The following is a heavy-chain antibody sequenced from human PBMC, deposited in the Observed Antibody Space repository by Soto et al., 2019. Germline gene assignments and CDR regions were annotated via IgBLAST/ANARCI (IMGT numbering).Heavy chain of an antibody. D-gene: IGHD1-1*01. Sequence: QVQLVESGGCVVQPGRSLRLSCAASGFTFSYHALNWVRQAPGKGLEWVAVISYDGDNKYIAESVKGRFTISRDNSKNTVSLQMTSLRAEDTDMYFCARGTTTSAFSAMDVWGQGTTVTVSS. CDR3: ARGTTTSAFSAMDV. CDR2: ISYDGDNK. J-gene: IGHJ6*02. CDR1: GFTFSYHA. V-gene: IGHV3-30-3*01.